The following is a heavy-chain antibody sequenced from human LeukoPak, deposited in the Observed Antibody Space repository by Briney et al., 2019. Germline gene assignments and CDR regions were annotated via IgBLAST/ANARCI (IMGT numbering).Heavy chain of an antibody. Sequence: PAETLSLTCTVSGGSISSYYWSWIRQPPGKGLELIGFIYYSGSTSYHPSLKSRVTISVDTSKSQFSLKLSSVIAAHTAVYYCARRAYSSGFDYIDYWGQGTLVSVSS. CDR3: ARRAYSSGFDYIDY. CDR1: GGSISSYY. J-gene: IGHJ4*02. CDR2: IYYSGST. V-gene: IGHV4-59*08. D-gene: IGHD6-19*01.